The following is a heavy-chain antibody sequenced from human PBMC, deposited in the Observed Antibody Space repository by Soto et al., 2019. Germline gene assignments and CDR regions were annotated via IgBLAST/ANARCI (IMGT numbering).Heavy chain of an antibody. J-gene: IGHJ4*02. CDR2: IVVGSGNT. CDR1: GFTFTSSA. V-gene: IGHV1-58*01. D-gene: IGHD6-19*01. Sequence: KVSCKASGFTFTSSAVQWVRQARGQRLEWIGWIVVGSGNTNYAQKFQERVTITRDMSTSTAYMELSSLRSEDTAVYYCVWSVDGTLTDKYYFDYWGQGTLVTVSS. CDR3: VWSVDGTLTDKYYFDY.